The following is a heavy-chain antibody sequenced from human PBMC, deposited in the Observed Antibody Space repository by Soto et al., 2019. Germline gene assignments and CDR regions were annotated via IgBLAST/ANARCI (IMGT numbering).Heavy chain of an antibody. J-gene: IGHJ6*02. Sequence: ASVKVSCKASGYTFTSYYMHWVRQAPGQGLEWMGIINPSGDSTIYAQKFQGRVTMTTDTSTSTVYMDLSSLRSEDTAVYYCARWWVGDTAVFTSPYYFDYGMDVWGQGTTVTVSS. CDR3: ARWWVGDTAVFTSPYYFDYGMDV. D-gene: IGHD5-18*01. CDR2: INPSGDST. CDR1: GYTFTSYY. V-gene: IGHV1-46*01.